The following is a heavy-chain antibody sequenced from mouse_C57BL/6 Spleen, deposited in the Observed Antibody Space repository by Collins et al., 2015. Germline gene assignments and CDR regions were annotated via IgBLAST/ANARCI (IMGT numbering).Heavy chain of an antibody. CDR2: ISNGGGST. D-gene: IGHD2-4*01. CDR3: ARGLRFAY. J-gene: IGHJ3*01. Sequence: EVKLVESGGGLVQPGGSLKLSCATPGFTFSDYYMYWVRQTPEKRLEWVAYISNGGGSTYYPDTVKGRFTISRDNAKNTLYLQMSRLKSEDTAMYYCARGLRFAYWGQGTLVTVSA. CDR1: GFTFSDYY. V-gene: IGHV5-12*02.